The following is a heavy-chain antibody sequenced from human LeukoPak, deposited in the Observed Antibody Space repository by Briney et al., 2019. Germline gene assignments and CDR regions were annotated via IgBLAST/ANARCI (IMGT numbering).Heavy chain of an antibody. V-gene: IGHV5-10-1*01. Sequence: GESLKISCKGSGYSFTSYWISWVRQMPGKGLEWMGRIDPSDSYTNYSPSFQGHVTISVDKSINTAYLQWSSLKALDTAIYYCARKLTPLDYWGQGTLVTVSS. CDR3: ARKLTPLDY. CDR2: IDPSDSYT. CDR1: GYSFTSYW. D-gene: IGHD3-10*01. J-gene: IGHJ4*02.